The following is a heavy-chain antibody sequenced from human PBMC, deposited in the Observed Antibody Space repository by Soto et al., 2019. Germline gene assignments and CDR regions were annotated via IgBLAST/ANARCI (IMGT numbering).Heavy chain of an antibody. CDR1: GGTFSSYT. CDR3: ARVRYDHYYTMDV. J-gene: IGHJ6*02. V-gene: IGHV1-69*02. CDR2: SIPILDIA. Sequence: QVQLVQSGAEVKKPGSSVKVSCKASGGTFSSYTLNWVRQARGQGLEWMGRSIPILDIADYAQKWQGRVTITADKSTNTAYMELSNLRSEDTAVYYCARVRYDHYYTMDVWGQGTTVTVSS.